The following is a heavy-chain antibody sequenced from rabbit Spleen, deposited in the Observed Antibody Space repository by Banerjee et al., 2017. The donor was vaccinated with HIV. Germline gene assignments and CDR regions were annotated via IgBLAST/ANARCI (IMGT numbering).Heavy chain of an antibody. CDR3: ARDGAGGSYFAL. J-gene: IGHJ4*01. V-gene: IGHV1S40*01. CDR2: IDVTKSGST. CDR1: GFSFSSSDY. Sequence: QSLEESGGDLVKPGASLTLTCTASGFSFSSSDYMCWVRQAPGKGLEWISCIDVTKSGSTYYASWAKGRFTISKTSSTTVALQVPSLTAADTATYFCARDGAGGSYFALWGPGTLV. D-gene: IGHD8-1*01.